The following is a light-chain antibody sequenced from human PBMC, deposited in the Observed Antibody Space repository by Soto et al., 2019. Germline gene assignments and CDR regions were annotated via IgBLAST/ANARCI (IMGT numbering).Light chain of an antibody. Sequence: AIQLTQSPPSLSASVGDRVTITCRAGQGISSALAWYQQKQGKPPKLLIYDASSLESGVPSRFSGSGSGTDFTLTIRSLQPEDFATYYCQQFDNYPITFGQGTRLEIK. CDR3: QQFDNYPIT. V-gene: IGKV1D-13*01. CDR2: DAS. CDR1: QGISSA. J-gene: IGKJ5*01.